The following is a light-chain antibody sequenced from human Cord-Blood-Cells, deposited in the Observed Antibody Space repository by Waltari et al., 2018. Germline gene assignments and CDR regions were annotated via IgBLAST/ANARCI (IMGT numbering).Light chain of an antibody. J-gene: IGKJ1*01. CDR1: QSISSY. CDR3: QQSYSTWT. V-gene: IGKV1-39*01. CDR2: AAS. Sequence: IQMTQSPSALSASVGDRVTITCRASQSISSYVNWYQQKPGKATKLLIYAASSLKSGVPSRFSGSGSGTDFTLTISSLQPEDFATYYCQQSYSTWTFGQGTKVEIK.